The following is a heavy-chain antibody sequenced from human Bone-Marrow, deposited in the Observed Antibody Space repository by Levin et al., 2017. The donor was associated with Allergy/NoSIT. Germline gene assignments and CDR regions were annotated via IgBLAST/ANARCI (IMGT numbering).Heavy chain of an antibody. CDR1: GFPFSTYG. V-gene: IGHV3-21*01. J-gene: IGHJ6*02. CDR2: ITTTSNYI. Sequence: GGSLRLSSATSGFPFSTYGMAWVRQAPGKWLEWVASITTTSNYIHYADSVKGRFTISRDNANNSLSLQMNRLRGEDTAGYYCARAAGAAGRGGMDVWGQGATVTVSS. D-gene: IGHD6-13*01. CDR3: ARAAGAAGRGGMDV.